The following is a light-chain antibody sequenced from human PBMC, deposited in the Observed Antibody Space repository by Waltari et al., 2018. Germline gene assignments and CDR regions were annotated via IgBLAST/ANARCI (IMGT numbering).Light chain of an antibody. J-gene: IGLJ3*02. CDR1: SGHSSNV. CDR3: QTGGHGTWV. CDR2: VNSDGSH. V-gene: IGLV4-69*01. Sequence: QLVLTQSPSASASLGASVKLTCTLSSGHSSNVIAWLQQRPEKGPRYLTNVNSDGSHNKGDEIPDRFSGASSGAERYLTISSLQSEDEGDYYCQTGGHGTWVFGGGTKLTVL.